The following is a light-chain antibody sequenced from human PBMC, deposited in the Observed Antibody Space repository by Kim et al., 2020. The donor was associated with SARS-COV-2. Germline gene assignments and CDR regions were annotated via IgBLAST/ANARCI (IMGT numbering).Light chain of an antibody. CDR2: AAS. CDR1: QDIANS. V-gene: IGKV1-27*01. Sequence: ASVGDRVTITCRASQDIANSLAWYQQKPGKVPKLLIYAASTLQSGVPSRFSGSGSGTQFTFTIGSLQTEDVATYYCQKYNSAPWTFGPGTKVDIK. CDR3: QKYNSAPWT. J-gene: IGKJ1*01.